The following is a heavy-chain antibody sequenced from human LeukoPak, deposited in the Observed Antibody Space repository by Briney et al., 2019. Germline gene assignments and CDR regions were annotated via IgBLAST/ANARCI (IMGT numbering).Heavy chain of an antibody. CDR3: ARRLPYSSGWYMAFDI. CDR1: GGSISSYY. J-gene: IGHJ3*02. V-gene: IGHV4-59*08. CDR2: IYYSGST. D-gene: IGHD6-19*01. Sequence: SETLSLTCTVSGGSISSYYWSWIRQPPGKGLEWIGYIYYSGSTNYNPSLKSRVTISVDTSKNQFSLKLSSVTAADTAVYYCARRLPYSSGWYMAFDIWGQGTMVTVSS.